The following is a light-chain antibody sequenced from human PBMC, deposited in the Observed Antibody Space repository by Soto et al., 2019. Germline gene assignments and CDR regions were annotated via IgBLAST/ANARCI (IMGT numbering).Light chain of an antibody. J-gene: IGKJ3*01. CDR1: KSFSRSY. CDR2: GAS. V-gene: IGKV3-20*01. Sequence: EIVLTQSPDTLSLSPGERVTLSCRASKSFSRSYLAWYQQKPGQAPRLLIYGASSRATGIPDRSSGSGSGTEFTLTISSLQSEDFAVYYCQHYDNSPPSVTFGPGTKVDIK. CDR3: QHYDNSPPSVT.